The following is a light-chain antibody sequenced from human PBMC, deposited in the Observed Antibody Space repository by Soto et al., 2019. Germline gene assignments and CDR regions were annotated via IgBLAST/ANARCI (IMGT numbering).Light chain of an antibody. V-gene: IGLV2-8*01. Sequence: QSALTQPPSASGSPGQSVTISCTGTSSDVGGYNYVSWYQQHPGKAPKLIIYEVSKRPSGVPGRFSGSTSGNTASLTVSGLQAEDEAGYYCSSYAGSNTVAFGGGTKLTAL. CDR3: SSYAGSNTVA. CDR2: EVS. J-gene: IGLJ2*01. CDR1: SSDVGGYNY.